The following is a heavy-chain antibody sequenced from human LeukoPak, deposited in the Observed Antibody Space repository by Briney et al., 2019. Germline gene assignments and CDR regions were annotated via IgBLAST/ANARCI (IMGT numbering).Heavy chain of an antibody. CDR1: GYTFTSYG. V-gene: IGHV1-18*01. D-gene: IGHD3-3*01. CDR2: ISAYNGNT. Sequence: ASVKVSCKASGYTFTSYGISWVRQAPGQGLEWMGWISAYNGNTNYAQKLQGRVTMTTDTSTSTAYMELRSLRSDDTAVYYCARDKEFRYYDFWSGYSPPFAPGGQGTLVTASS. J-gene: IGHJ5*02. CDR3: ARDKEFRYYDFWSGYSPPFAP.